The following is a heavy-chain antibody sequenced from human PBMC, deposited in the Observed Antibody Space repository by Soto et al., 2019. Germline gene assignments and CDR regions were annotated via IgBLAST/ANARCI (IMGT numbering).Heavy chain of an antibody. V-gene: IGHV4-34*01. CDR2: INHSGST. Sequence: SETLSLTCAVYGGSFSGYYWSWIRQPPGKGLEWIGEINHSGSTNYNPSLKSRVTISVDTSKNQFSLKLSSVTAADTAVYYCARGPVGNYWGQGTLVIVSS. CDR1: GGSFSGYY. J-gene: IGHJ4*02. CDR3: ARGPVGNY. D-gene: IGHD2-15*01.